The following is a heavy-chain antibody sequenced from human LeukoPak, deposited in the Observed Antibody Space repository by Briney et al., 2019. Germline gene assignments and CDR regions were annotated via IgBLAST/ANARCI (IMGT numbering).Heavy chain of an antibody. D-gene: IGHD2-2*01. CDR2: ISSSSSYI. CDR1: GFTFSSYG. J-gene: IGHJ6*03. V-gene: IGHV3-21*01. Sequence: WGSLRLSCAASGFTFSSYGMHWVSQAPGKGLEWVSSISSSSSYIYYADSVKGRFTISRDNAKSSLYLQMNSLRAEDTAVYYCARGYCSSTSCHPYYMDVWGKGTTVTVSS. CDR3: ARGYCSSTSCHPYYMDV.